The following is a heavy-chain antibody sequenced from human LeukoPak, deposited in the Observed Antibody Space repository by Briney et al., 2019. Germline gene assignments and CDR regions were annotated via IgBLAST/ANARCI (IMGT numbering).Heavy chain of an antibody. Sequence: GGSLRLSCAASGFTFSSYGMHWVRQAPGKGLEWVALISYDGSNKYYADSVKGRFTISRDNSKNTLYLQMNSLRADETAVYYCAPAQYSSNWFFDYWGQGTLVTVSS. J-gene: IGHJ4*02. CDR1: GFTFSSYG. D-gene: IGHD6-13*01. V-gene: IGHV3-30*03. CDR3: APAQYSSNWFFDY. CDR2: ISYDGSNK.